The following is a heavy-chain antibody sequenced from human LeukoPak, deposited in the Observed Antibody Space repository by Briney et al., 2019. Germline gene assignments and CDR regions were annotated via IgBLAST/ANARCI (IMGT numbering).Heavy chain of an antibody. CDR3: ARDASYYYYMDV. Sequence: GGSLRLSCAASGFTFSSYEMNWVRQAPGKGLEWVSYISSSGSTIYYADSVKGRFTISRDNAKNSLYLQMNSLRAEDTAVYYCARDASYYYYMDVWGKGTTVTVSS. CDR2: ISSSGSTI. V-gene: IGHV3-48*03. J-gene: IGHJ6*03. CDR1: GFTFSSYE.